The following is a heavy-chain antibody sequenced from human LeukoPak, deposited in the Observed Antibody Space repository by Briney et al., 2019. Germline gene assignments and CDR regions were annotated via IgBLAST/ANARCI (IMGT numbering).Heavy chain of an antibody. CDR1: GGSFSGYY. CDR3: ARVRYSNYFDY. Sequence: PSETLSLTCAVYGGSFSGYYLSWIRQPPGKGLEWIGEINHSGSTNYNPSLKSRVTISVDTSKNQFSLKLSSVTAADTAVYYCARVRYSNYFDYWSQGPLVTVSS. V-gene: IGHV4-34*01. CDR2: INHSGST. J-gene: IGHJ4*02. D-gene: IGHD4-11*01.